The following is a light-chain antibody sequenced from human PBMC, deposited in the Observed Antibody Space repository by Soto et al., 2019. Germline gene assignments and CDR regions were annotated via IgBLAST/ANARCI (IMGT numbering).Light chain of an antibody. J-gene: IGKJ4*01. CDR2: WAS. V-gene: IGKV4-1*01. Sequence: DIVMTQSPDSLAVSLGERATINCKSSQSVLYSSNNKKYLAWYQQKPGQPPKLLIYWASTRESGVPDRFSGRGSGTDFTLTISSLQAEDVAVYYCQKYLSSPFTFGGGTKVEIK. CDR3: QKYLSSPFT. CDR1: QSVLYSSNNKKY.